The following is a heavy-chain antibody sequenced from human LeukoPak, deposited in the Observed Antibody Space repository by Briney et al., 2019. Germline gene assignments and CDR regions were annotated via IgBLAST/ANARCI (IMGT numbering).Heavy chain of an antibody. J-gene: IGHJ5*02. Sequence: SETLSLTCTVSGGSISSSSYYWGWIRQPLGKGLEWIGSIVYSGSTYYNPSLKSRFTISADTSENQFSLKLSSVTAADTAVYYCARHFFDWFRMKWFDPWGQGTLVTVSS. D-gene: IGHD3-9*01. CDR3: ARHFFDWFRMKWFDP. CDR1: GGSISSSSYY. CDR2: IVYSGST. V-gene: IGHV4-39*01.